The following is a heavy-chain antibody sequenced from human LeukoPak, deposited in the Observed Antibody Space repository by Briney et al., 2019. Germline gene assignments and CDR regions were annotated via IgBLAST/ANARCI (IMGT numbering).Heavy chain of an antibody. J-gene: IGHJ6*02. D-gene: IGHD2-15*01. Sequence: SQTLSLTCAISGESVSSDSAAWNWIRQSPSRGPEWLGRTYYRSKWDNDYAVSVKSRVIINSDTSKNQFSLHLNFVTPEDTAVYYCTREVVAATLYYYYGMDVWGQGTTVTVSS. CDR3: TREVVAATLYYYYGMDV. CDR2: TYYRSKWDN. V-gene: IGHV6-1*01. CDR1: GESVSSDSAA.